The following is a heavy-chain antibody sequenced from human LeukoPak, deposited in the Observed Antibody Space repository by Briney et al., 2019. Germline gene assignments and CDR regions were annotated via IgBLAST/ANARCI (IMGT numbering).Heavy chain of an antibody. V-gene: IGHV1-8*01. CDR3: ARARHNDYGEYRGVYFDY. D-gene: IGHD4-17*01. J-gene: IGHJ4*02. CDR1: GYTFTSYD. CDR2: MNPNSGNT. Sequence: ASVKVSCKASGYTFTSYDINWVRQATGQGLEWMGWMNPNSGNTGYAQKFQGRVTMTRNTSISTAYMELSSLRSEDTAVYYCARARHNDYGEYRGVYFDYWGQGTLVTVSS.